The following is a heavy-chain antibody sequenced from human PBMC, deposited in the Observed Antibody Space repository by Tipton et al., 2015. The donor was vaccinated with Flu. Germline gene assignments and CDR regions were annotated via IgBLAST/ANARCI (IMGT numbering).Heavy chain of an antibody. D-gene: IGHD5-18*01. CDR3: ASSSGYSYGSFAFDI. V-gene: IGHV4-61*02. CDR1: GGSISSGSYY. Sequence: TLSLTCTVSGGSISSGSYYWTWIRQPAGKGLEWIGRMYTSGSTNYNPSLKSRVTISVDMSKNQFSLKLSSVTAADTAVYYCASSSGYSYGSFAFDIWAQGTMVTVSS. J-gene: IGHJ3*02. CDR2: MYTSGST.